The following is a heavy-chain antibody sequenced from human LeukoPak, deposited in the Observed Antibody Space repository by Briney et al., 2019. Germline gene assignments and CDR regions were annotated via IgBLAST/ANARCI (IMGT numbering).Heavy chain of an antibody. D-gene: IGHD6-6*01. CDR2: ISAYNGNT. CDR3: AREKRAAPGGVFDY. J-gene: IGHJ4*02. V-gene: IGHV1-18*01. CDR1: GYTFTSYG. Sequence: GASVKVSCKASGYTFTSYGISWVRQAPGQGLEWMGWISAYNGNTNYAQKLQGRVTMTTDTSTSTAYMELRSPRSDDTAVYYCAREKRAAPGGVFDYWGQGTLVTVSS.